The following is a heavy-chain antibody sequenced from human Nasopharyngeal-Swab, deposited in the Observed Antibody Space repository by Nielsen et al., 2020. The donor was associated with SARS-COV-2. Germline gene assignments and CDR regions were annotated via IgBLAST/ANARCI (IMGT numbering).Heavy chain of an antibody. CDR1: FSNYA. D-gene: IGHD1-26*01. V-gene: IGHV1-69*04. Sequence: SVKVSCKASFSNYAISWVRQAPGQGLEWMGRIIPILGITNYAQKFHDRVTITADKSTSTAYMELSGLRSEDTAVYYCASGDYRGTYYFDYWGQGTLVTVSP. CDR3: ASGDYRGTYYFDY. J-gene: IGHJ4*02. CDR2: IIPILGIT.